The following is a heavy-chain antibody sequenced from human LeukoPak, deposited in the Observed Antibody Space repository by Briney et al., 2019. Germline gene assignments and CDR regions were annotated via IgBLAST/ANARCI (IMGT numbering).Heavy chain of an antibody. D-gene: IGHD6-6*01. CDR2: ISWNSGSI. CDR3: AKDIGGGVYSSSSRFDY. J-gene: IGHJ4*02. V-gene: IGHV3-9*03. Sequence: GGSLRLSCAASGFTFDDYAMHWVRQAPGKGLGWVSGISWNSGSIGYADSVKGRFTISRDNAKNSLYLQMNSLRAEDMALYYCAKDIGGGVYSSSSRFDYWGQGTLVTVSS. CDR1: GFTFDDYA.